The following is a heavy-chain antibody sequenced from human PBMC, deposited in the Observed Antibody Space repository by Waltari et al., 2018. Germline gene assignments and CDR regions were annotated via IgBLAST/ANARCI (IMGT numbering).Heavy chain of an antibody. J-gene: IGHJ4*02. CDR1: GLTFRMFA. CDR3: AKDHGVAY. CDR2: IINSGGDT. D-gene: IGHD3-16*01. V-gene: IGHV3-23*01. Sequence: QLLESGGGLVQPGGSLRLPCSASGLTFRMFAMSWVRQAPGKGLDWVSGIINSGGDTYYTDSVKGRFTISRDNSKKTLYLQMNSLRVEDTAVYYCAKDHGVAYWGQGTLVTVSS.